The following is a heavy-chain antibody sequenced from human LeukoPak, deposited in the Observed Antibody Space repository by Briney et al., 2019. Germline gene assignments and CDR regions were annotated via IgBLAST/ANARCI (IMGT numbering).Heavy chain of an antibody. CDR2: INSSSTI. CDR1: GFTFSSYS. CDR3: ARDTYCSSTSCYSEWFDP. V-gene: IGHV3-48*01. Sequence: GGSLRLSCAASGFTFSSYSMNWVRQAPGKGLEWVSYINSSSTIYYADSVKGRFTISRDNAKNSLYLQMNSLRAEDTAVYYCARDTYCSSTSCYSEWFDPWGQGTLVTVSS. J-gene: IGHJ5*02. D-gene: IGHD2-2*01.